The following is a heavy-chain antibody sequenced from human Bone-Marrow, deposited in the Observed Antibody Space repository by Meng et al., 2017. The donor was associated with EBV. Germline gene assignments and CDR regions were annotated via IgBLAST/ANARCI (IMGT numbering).Heavy chain of an antibody. CDR3: TKYRTTVTPTFDY. D-gene: IGHD4-17*01. CDR1: GLTFSDAW. V-gene: IGHV3-15*01. Sequence: EVQLVESXXGXVXXGGXPRLSGVASGLTFSDAWMSWVRQAPGKGLEWIGRIKSNTDGGTTDYAAPMKDRFIISRDDSKNTLYLQMNSLKTEDTAVYYCTKYRTTVTPTFDYWGQGTLVTASS. J-gene: IGHJ4*02. CDR2: IKSNTDGGTT.